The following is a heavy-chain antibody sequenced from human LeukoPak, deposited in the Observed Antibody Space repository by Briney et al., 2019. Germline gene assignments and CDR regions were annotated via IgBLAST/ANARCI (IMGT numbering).Heavy chain of an antibody. CDR2: ISYDGSKK. Sequence: PGGSLRLSCAASGFTFSSCAMHWVRQAPGKGLEWVAVISYDGSKKYYADSVKGRFTISRDNSRNTLYLQMNSLRAEDTAVYYCARDHRGGVGSSRWFDYWGQGTLVTVSS. D-gene: IGHD1-26*01. V-gene: IGHV3-30*04. J-gene: IGHJ4*02. CDR3: ARDHRGGVGSSRWFDY. CDR1: GFTFSSCA.